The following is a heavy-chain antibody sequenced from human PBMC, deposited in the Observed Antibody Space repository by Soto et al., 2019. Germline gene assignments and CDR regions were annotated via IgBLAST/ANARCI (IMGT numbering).Heavy chain of an antibody. V-gene: IGHV4-34*01. CDR3: ARGHYYDSSGYYY. Sequence: ETLSLTCAVYGGSFSGYYWSWIRQPPGKGLEWIGEINHSGSTNYNPSLKSRVTIPVDTSKNQFSLKLSSVTAADTAVYYCARGHYYDSSGYYYWGQGTLVTVSS. CDR1: GGSFSGYY. D-gene: IGHD3-22*01. J-gene: IGHJ4*02. CDR2: INHSGST.